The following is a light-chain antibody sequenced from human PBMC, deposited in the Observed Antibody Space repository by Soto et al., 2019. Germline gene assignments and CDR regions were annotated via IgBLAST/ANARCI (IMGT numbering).Light chain of an antibody. Sequence: EIVLTQSPATLSLSPGERATLSCRASQSVSGYLAWYQQKPGQAPRLLIYDASNRATGVPARFSGSGSGTDFTLTTSSLEPEDFAVDYCQQRSNWPWTFGQGTKVEI. CDR2: DAS. CDR3: QQRSNWPWT. J-gene: IGKJ1*01. CDR1: QSVSGY. V-gene: IGKV3-11*01.